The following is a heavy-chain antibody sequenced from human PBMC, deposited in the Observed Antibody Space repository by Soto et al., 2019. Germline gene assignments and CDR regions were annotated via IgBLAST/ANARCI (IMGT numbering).Heavy chain of an antibody. CDR3: VREPWGFSGTWYDY. J-gene: IGHJ4*02. D-gene: IGHD6-13*01. CDR2: INHDGSKT. Sequence: GSLRLSCSASKFSFNNYWMHWVRQVPGKGPAWVSRINHDGSKTEYADSVKGRFTISRDNTKNTLYLQMNSLRVEDTAMYYCVREPWGFSGTWYDYWGQGTLVTVYS. CDR1: KFSFNNYW. V-gene: IGHV3-74*01.